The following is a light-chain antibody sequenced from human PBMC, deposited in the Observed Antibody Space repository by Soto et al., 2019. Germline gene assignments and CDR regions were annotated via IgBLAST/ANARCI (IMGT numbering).Light chain of an antibody. CDR3: QQRSNWPLT. CDR2: DAS. Sequence: EIVLTQSPATLSLSPGERATLSCRASQSVSSYLAWYQQKPGQAPRLLIYDASNRATVIPARFSGSGSGTVFTLTISSLEPDDFAVYYCQQRSNWPLTFGGGTKVEIK. V-gene: IGKV3-11*01. CDR1: QSVSSY. J-gene: IGKJ4*01.